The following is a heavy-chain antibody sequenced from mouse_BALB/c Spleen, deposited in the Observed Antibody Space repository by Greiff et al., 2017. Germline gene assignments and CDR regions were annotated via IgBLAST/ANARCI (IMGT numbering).Heavy chain of an antibody. Sequence: EVMLVESGGGLVKPGGSLKLSCAASGFTFSSYAMSWVRQTPEKRLEWVASISSGGSTYYPDSVKGRFTISRDNARNILYLHMSSLRSEDTAMYYCAREDYFDYWGQGTTLTVSS. CDR3: AREDYFDY. CDR2: ISSGGST. CDR1: GFTFSSYA. J-gene: IGHJ2*01. V-gene: IGHV5-6-5*01.